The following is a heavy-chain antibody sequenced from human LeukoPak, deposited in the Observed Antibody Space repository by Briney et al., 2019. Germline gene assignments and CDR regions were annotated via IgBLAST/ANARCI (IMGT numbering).Heavy chain of an antibody. V-gene: IGHV4-59*01. CDR3: ARGNSGSYYGFDY. Sequence: KPSETLSLTCTVSGGSISSCHWSWIRQPPGKGLEWIGYIYYTGSTNYNPSLKSRVTISVDTSKNQFSLKLSSVTAADTAVYYCARGNSGSYYGFDYWGQGTLVTVSS. CDR2: IYYTGST. D-gene: IGHD1-26*01. J-gene: IGHJ4*02. CDR1: GGSISSCH.